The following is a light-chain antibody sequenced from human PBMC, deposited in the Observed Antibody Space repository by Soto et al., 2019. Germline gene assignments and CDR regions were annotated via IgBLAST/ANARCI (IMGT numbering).Light chain of an antibody. J-gene: IGKJ5*01. CDR2: GAS. V-gene: IGKV3-20*01. CDR1: QSISSSY. CDR3: QQYSSAST. Sequence: EIVLTQSPGTLSLSPGERATLSCRASQSISSSYLAWYQQKPGQAPRLLLYGASSRATGIPDRFSGSGSGTDFILTISRLEPEDFAVYYCQQYSSASTFGQGTRLEIK.